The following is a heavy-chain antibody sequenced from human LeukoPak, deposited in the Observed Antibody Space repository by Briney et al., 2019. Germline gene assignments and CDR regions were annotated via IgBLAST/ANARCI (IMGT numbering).Heavy chain of an antibody. Sequence: SETLSLTCTVPGGSISSYYWSWIRQPAGKGLEWIGRIYTSRSTNYNPSLKSRVTMSVDTSKNQFSLKLSSVTAADPAVYYCARAYCGGDCYLDYWGQGTLVTVSS. CDR1: GGSISSYY. CDR3: ARAYCGGDCYLDY. V-gene: IGHV4-4*07. J-gene: IGHJ4*02. CDR2: IYTSRST. D-gene: IGHD2-21*02.